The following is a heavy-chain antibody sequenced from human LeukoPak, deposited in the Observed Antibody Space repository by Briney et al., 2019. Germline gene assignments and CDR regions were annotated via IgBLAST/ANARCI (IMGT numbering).Heavy chain of an antibody. CDR2: INHGGST. Sequence: SETLSLTCAVYGGSFSGYYWSWIRQPPGKGLEWIGEINHGGSTNYNPSLKSRVTISVDTSKNQFSLKLSSVTAADTAVYYCARGYYDFWSGYRFDYWGQGTLVTVSS. J-gene: IGHJ4*02. D-gene: IGHD3-3*01. V-gene: IGHV4-34*01. CDR3: ARGYYDFWSGYRFDY. CDR1: GGSFSGYY.